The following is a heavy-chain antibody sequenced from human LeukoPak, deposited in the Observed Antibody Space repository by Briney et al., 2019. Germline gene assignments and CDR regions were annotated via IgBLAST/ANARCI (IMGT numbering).Heavy chain of an antibody. Sequence: GGSLRLSCLTSGFTLSTNAMSWVRQAPGKGLEWISGISGSGASTYYADSVKGRFTISGDNSKNTLYLQMNSLRAEDTAVYYCAKDRNNWNDRDAFDIWGQGTMVTVSS. D-gene: IGHD1-1*01. CDR2: ISGSGAST. CDR1: GFTLSTNA. J-gene: IGHJ3*02. V-gene: IGHV3-23*01. CDR3: AKDRNNWNDRDAFDI.